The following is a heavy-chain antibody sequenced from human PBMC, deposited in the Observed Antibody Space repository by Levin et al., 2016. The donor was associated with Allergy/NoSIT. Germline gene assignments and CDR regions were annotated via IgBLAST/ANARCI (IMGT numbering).Heavy chain of an antibody. CDR3: VNTMTALNYFDY. V-gene: IGHV3-64D*06. J-gene: IGHJ4*02. Sequence: WIRQPPGKGLEYVSPITSNGDTPYYADSVKGRFTISRDNSKNTLYLQMSSLRAEDTAVYYCVNTMTALNYFDYWGQGILVTVSS. D-gene: IGHD4-17*01. CDR2: ITSNGDTP.